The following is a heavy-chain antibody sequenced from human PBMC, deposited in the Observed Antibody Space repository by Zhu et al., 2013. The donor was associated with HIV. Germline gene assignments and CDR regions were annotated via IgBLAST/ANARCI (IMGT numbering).Heavy chain of an antibody. CDR2: ISAYNVNT. Sequence: QVQLVQSGAEVKKPGASVKVSCKASGYSFTSYGISWVRQAPGQGLEWMGWISAYNVNTNYAQKLQGRVTLTTDTSTSTASMELRSLRSDDTAVYYCVRDSSVEYSSSPSAFDIWGQGTLVTVSS. CDR3: VRDSSVEYSSSPSAFDI. V-gene: IGHV1-18*01. CDR1: GYSFTSYG. D-gene: IGHD5-12*01. J-gene: IGHJ3*02.